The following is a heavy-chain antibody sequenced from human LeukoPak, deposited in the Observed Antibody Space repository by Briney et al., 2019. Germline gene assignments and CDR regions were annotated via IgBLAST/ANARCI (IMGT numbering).Heavy chain of an antibody. D-gene: IGHD3-10*01. V-gene: IGHV4-34*01. Sequence: PSETLSLTCAVYGGSFSGYYWSWIRQPPGKGLEWIGEINHSGSTNYNPSLKSRVTISVDTSKNQFSLKLSSVTAADTAVYYCARSMVRGVIIPWGQGTLVTVSS. CDR3: ARSMVRGVIIP. CDR2: INHSGST. J-gene: IGHJ5*02. CDR1: GGSFSGYY.